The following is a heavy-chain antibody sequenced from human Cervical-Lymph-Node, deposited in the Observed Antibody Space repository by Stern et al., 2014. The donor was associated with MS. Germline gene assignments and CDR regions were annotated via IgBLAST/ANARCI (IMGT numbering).Heavy chain of an antibody. V-gene: IGHV3-30*18. CDR2: ISYDGSNE. CDR3: EKDRIQLWLWDY. D-gene: IGHD5-18*01. Sequence: VQLVESGGDVVQPGRSLKLSCAASGFTFSSYGMHWVRQAPGKGLEWVAVISYDGSNEYYADSVKGRFTISRDNSKNTLYLQMNSLRPEDTAVYYCEKDRIQLWLWDYWGQGTLVTVSS. CDR1: GFTFSSYG. J-gene: IGHJ4*02.